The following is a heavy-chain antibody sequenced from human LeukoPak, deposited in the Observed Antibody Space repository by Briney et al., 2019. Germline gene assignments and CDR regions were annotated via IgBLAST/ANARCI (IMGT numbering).Heavy chain of an antibody. Sequence: GGSLRLSCAASGFTFSIFGMHLVRQAPGKGLEYVSASSSNGGSTYYANSVKGRFTISRDNSKNTLYLQMGSLRAEDMAVYYCARSDYDFWSGYYEAYYFDYWGQGTQVTVSS. CDR2: SSSNGGST. J-gene: IGHJ4*02. D-gene: IGHD3-3*01. CDR3: ARSDYDFWSGYYEAYYFDY. V-gene: IGHV3-64*01. CDR1: GFTFSIFG.